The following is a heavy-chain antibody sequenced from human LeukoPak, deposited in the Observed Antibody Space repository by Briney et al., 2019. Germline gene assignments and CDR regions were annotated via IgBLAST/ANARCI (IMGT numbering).Heavy chain of an antibody. CDR3: ARDLDYGEKSEDY. V-gene: IGHV1-46*01. Sequence: ASVKVSCKASGFTFINYYMHWVRQAPGQGLEWLGIINLSGGSTHYPQKFQDRVTMTRDTSTSTVYMELSSLRSEDTAVYYCARDLDYGEKSEDYWGQGTLVTPSS. D-gene: IGHD4/OR15-4a*01. CDR2: INLSGGST. J-gene: IGHJ4*02. CDR1: GFTFINYY.